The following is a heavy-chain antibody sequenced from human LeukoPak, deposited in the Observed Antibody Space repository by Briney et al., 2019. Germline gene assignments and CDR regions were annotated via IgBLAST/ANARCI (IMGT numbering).Heavy chain of an antibody. CDR1: GGSFSGYY. V-gene: IGHV4-34*01. D-gene: IGHD5-18*01. J-gene: IGHJ4*02. CDR2: INHSGST. CDR3: ATSHTAMVIDY. Sequence: PSETLSLTCAVYGGSFSGYYWSWIRQPPGKGLEWIGEINHSGSTNYNPSLKSRVTISVDTSKNQFSLKLSSVTAADTAVYYCATSHTAMVIDYWGQGTLVTVSS.